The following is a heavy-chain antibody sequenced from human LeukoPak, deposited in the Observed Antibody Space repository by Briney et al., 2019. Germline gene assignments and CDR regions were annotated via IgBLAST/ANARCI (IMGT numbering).Heavy chain of an antibody. J-gene: IGHJ3*01. D-gene: IGHD6-13*01. CDR3: ARAGGGYSSSRYPHRNAFYV. V-gene: IGHV3-21*05. Sequence: GGSLRLSCAVSGITFGSYGMHWVRQAPGKGLEWVSYISSSSSYTNYADSVKGRFTISRDNAKNSLYLQMNSLRAEDTAVYYWARAGGGYSSSRYPHRNAFYVCRQGTMVTVSS. CDR2: ISSSSSYT. CDR1: GITFGSYG.